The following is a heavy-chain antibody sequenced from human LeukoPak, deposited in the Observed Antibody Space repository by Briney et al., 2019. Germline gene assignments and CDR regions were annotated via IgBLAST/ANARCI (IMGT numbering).Heavy chain of an antibody. J-gene: IGHJ4*02. CDR3: ARERNLEIAVAGTIFNY. CDR1: GFTFSSYG. V-gene: IGHV3-30*03. CDR2: ISYDGSNE. Sequence: PGGSLRLSCAASGFTFSSYGMHWIRQAPGKGLEWVAVISYDGSNEYYADSVKGRFTISRDNSKNTLYLQMNSLRAEDTAVYYCARERNLEIAVAGTIFNYWGQGTLVTVSS. D-gene: IGHD6-19*01.